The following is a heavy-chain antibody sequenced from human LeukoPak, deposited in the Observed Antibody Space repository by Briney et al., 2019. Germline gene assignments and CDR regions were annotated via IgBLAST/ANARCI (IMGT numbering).Heavy chain of an antibody. CDR1: GFTFSSYA. CDR3: AKEKDERLRDDYIDV. Sequence: PGGSLRLSCAASGFTFSSYAMSWVRQAPGKGLEWVSSISGSGGTIYYADSMKGRFTISRDNSKNTLYLQMNSLRAGDTALYYCAKEKDERLRDDYIDVWGKGTTVTVSS. J-gene: IGHJ6*03. D-gene: IGHD6-25*01. V-gene: IGHV3-23*01. CDR2: ISGSGGTI.